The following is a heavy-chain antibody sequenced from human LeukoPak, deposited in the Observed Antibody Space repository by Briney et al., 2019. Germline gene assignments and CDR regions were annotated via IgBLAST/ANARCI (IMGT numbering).Heavy chain of an antibody. Sequence: GGSLRLSCAASGFTVSSNYMGWVRQAPGKGLEWVSVIYTGGSTFYADSVKGRFTISRDNSKNTLYLQMNSLRAEDTAVYYCARALYYFDYWGQGTLVPVSS. CDR1: GFTVSSNY. J-gene: IGHJ4*02. CDR2: IYTGGST. CDR3: ARALYYFDY. V-gene: IGHV3-66*01.